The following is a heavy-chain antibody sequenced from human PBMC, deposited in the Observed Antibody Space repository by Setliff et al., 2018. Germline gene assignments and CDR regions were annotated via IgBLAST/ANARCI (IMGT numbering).Heavy chain of an antibody. V-gene: IGHV4-61*02. D-gene: IGHD4-4*01. Sequence: SETLSLTCTVFGGSISSGTYYYNWIRQRAGKGLEWIGRVDTSGSADYNPSLNSRVTISVDTSKNQLSLEVTSVTAADTAVYSCARGDHSNYLTFDPWGPGTLVTVSS. CDR1: GGSISSGTYY. CDR3: ARGDHSNYLTFDP. CDR2: VDTSGSA. J-gene: IGHJ5*02.